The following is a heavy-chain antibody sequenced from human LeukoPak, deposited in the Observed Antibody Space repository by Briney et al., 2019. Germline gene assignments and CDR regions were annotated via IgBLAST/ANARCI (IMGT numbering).Heavy chain of an antibody. V-gene: IGHV3-30-3*01. CDR2: ISYDGSNK. CDR1: GFTFSSYA. CDR3: ARELRYFDWLLPIFDY. Sequence: GGSLRLSCAASGFTFSSYAMHWVPQAPGKGLEWVAVISYDGSNKYYADSVKGRFTISRDNSKNTLYLQMNSLRAEDTAVYYCARELRYFDWLLPIFDYWGQGTLVTVSS. D-gene: IGHD3-9*01. J-gene: IGHJ4*02.